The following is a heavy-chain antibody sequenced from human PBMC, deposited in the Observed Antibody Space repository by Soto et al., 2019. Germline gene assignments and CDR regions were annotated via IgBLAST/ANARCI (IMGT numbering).Heavy chain of an antibody. CDR1: GFTFSVYS. V-gene: IGHV3-48*02. D-gene: IGHD7-27*01. CDR3: VGDVNWAFDH. Sequence: GGSLRLSCAASGFTFSVYSMNWVRQAPGKGLEWIAYIGTGFGGIISYADSVKGRFTISRDDAKDSLYVQMDSLRDEDTAVYYCVGDVNWAFDHWGQGALVTGSS. J-gene: IGHJ4*02. CDR2: IGTGFGGII.